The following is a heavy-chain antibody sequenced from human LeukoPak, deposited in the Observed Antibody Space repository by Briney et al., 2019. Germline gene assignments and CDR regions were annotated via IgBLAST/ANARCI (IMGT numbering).Heavy chain of an antibody. CDR2: INQAVSEK. J-gene: IGHJ4*02. CDR1: GFSFRSFW. V-gene: IGHV3-7*01. D-gene: IGHD3-3*01. Sequence: GGSLRLSCAASGFSFRSFWMTWVRQAPGKGLEWVANINQAVSEKYYVDSVRGRFTISRDNAQNSLYLQMRSLGDEDTAVYYCARERDGRFFDYWGKGTLVAVSS. CDR3: ARERDGRFFDY.